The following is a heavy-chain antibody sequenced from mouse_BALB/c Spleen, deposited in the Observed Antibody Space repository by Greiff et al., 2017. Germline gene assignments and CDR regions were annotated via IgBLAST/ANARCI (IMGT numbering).Heavy chain of an antibody. J-gene: IGHJ2*01. CDR3: ARLYYGYVDY. CDR2: ISSGGGYT. D-gene: IGHD2-14*01. Sequence: VQLLESGAGLVKPGGSVKFSCAASGFTFNGYAMSWVRQTPEKRLEWVATISSGGGYTYYPDSVKGRFTISRDTAKNTLYLQMSSLRSEDTAMYCCARLYYGYVDYWGQGTTLTVSS. V-gene: IGHV5-9-3*01. CDR1: GFTFNGYA.